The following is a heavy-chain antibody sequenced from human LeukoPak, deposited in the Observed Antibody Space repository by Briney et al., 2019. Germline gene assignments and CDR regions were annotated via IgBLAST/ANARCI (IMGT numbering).Heavy chain of an antibody. CDR1: GFTFDDYA. CDR2: INWNSDSI. J-gene: IGHJ3*02. Sequence: PGRSLRLSCAVSGFTFDDYAMHWVRQVPGKGLEWVSGINWNSDSIGYADSVKGRFTISRDNAKNSLYLQMNSLRAEDTAVYYCARGSRFGVVERDAFDIWGQGTMVTVSS. V-gene: IGHV3-9*01. CDR3: ARGSRFGVVERDAFDI. D-gene: IGHD3-3*01.